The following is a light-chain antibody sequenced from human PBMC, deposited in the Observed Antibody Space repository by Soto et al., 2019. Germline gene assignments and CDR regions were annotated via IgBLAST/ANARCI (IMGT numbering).Light chain of an antibody. Sequence: QSVLTQPASVSGSPGQSITISCTGTSSDIGYYDYVSWYQHHSGKAPKLIIYEVNNRPSGVSSRFSGSKSGNRASLTISGLQAEDEADYYCSSYTTRSTHVVFGGGTKVTVL. CDR3: SSYTTRSTHVV. V-gene: IGLV2-14*01. CDR1: SSDIGYYDY. J-gene: IGLJ2*01. CDR2: EVN.